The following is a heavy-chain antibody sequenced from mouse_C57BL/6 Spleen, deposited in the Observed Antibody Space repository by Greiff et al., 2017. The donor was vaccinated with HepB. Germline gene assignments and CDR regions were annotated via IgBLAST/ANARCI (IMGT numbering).Heavy chain of an antibody. V-gene: IGHV3-6*01. D-gene: IGHD2-4*01. J-gene: IGHJ3*01. Sequence: DVQLQESGPGLVKPSQSLSLTCSVTGYSITSGYYWNWIRQFPGNKLEWMGYISYDGSNNYNPSLKKRISITRDTSKNQFFLKLNSVTTEDTATYYGERDGVYDYDVGFAYWGQGTLVTV. CDR3: ERDGVYDYDVGFAY. CDR2: ISYDGSN. CDR1: GYSITSGYY.